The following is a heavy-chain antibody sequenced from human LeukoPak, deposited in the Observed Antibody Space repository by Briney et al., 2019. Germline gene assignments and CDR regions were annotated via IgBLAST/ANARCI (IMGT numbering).Heavy chain of an antibody. V-gene: IGHV1-8*03. Sequence: ASVKVSCKASGYTLNFYDIHWVRQAAGQGLEWMGWMNPHSDNTGYAQKFLGRITLTRNTSTSVAYMELTSLRSEDTAVYYCARGRRDVFDIWGQGTTVTVS. CDR2: MNPHSDNT. CDR1: GYTLNFYD. CDR3: ARGRRDVFDI. J-gene: IGHJ3*02.